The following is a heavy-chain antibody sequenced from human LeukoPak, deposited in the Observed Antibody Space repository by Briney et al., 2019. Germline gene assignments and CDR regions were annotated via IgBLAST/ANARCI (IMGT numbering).Heavy chain of an antibody. J-gene: IGHJ4*02. D-gene: IGHD6-13*01. V-gene: IGHV3-21*01. CDR2: ISISSSYI. CDR1: AFTVSSAS. Sequence: GRSLRLAWAAAAFTVSSASMNCVRQAPGEGLEWVSSISISSSYIYYADSVKGRFTISRDNAKNSLYLQMNSLRAEDTAVYYCARGSSCDYWGQGTLVTVSS. CDR3: ARGSSCDY.